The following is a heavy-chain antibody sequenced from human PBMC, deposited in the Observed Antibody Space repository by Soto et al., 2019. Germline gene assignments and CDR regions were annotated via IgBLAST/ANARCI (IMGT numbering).Heavy chain of an antibody. D-gene: IGHD5-12*01. CDR2: IYYSGST. J-gene: IGHJ4*02. CDR1: GDSISSYY. Sequence: SETLSLTCTVSGDSISSYYWSWIRQPPGKGLEWIGYIYYSGSTNYNPSLKSRVTISVDTSKNQFSLKLSSVTAADTAVYYCARSPQHSGYDTFDYWGQGTLVTVSS. V-gene: IGHV4-59*01. CDR3: ARSPQHSGYDTFDY.